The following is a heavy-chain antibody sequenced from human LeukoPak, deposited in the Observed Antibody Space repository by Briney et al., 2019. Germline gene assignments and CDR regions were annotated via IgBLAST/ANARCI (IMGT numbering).Heavy chain of an antibody. V-gene: IGHV3-7*01. D-gene: IGHD3-22*01. Sequence: GGSLRLSCRASGFTFSRHWMTWVRQAPGKGLEWVANIKEDGSEKYYVDSLKGRVLISRDNAKNSLYLQMNSLRAEDTAVYYCAREDSDSSDTPLDAFDIWGQGTMVTVSS. CDR1: GFTFSRHW. CDR3: AREDSDSSDTPLDAFDI. CDR2: IKEDGSEK. J-gene: IGHJ3*02.